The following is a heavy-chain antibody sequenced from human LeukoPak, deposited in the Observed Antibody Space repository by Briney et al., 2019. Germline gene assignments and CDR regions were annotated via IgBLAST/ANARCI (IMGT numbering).Heavy chain of an antibody. CDR3: ARRPPSGNYYFDY. V-gene: IGHV3-33*01. CDR2: IWYDGSNK. Sequence: GRSLRLSCAASGFTFSSYGMHWVRQAPGKGLEWVAVIWYDGSNKYYADSVKGRFTISRDNSKNTLYLLMNSLRAEDTAVYYCARRPPSGNYYFDYWGQGTLVTVSS. CDR1: GFTFSSYG. D-gene: IGHD1-26*01. J-gene: IGHJ4*02.